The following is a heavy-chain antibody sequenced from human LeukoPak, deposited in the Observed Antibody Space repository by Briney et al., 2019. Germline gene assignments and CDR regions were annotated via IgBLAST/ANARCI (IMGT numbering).Heavy chain of an antibody. J-gene: IGHJ4*02. Sequence: SETLSLTYTVSNYSISSGYYWGWIRQPPGKGLEWIGSIYYSGSTYYNPSLKSRVTISVDTSKNQFSLKLSSVTAADTAVYYCARGRYYFDYWGQGTLVTVSS. CDR3: ARGRYYFDY. CDR2: IYYSGST. CDR1: NYSISSGYY. V-gene: IGHV4-38-2*02.